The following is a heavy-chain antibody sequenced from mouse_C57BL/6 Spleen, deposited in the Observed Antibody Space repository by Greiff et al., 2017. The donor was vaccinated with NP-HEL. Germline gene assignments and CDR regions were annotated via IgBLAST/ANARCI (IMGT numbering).Heavy chain of an antibody. CDR1: GFTFSSYA. Sequence: DVMLVESGEGLVKPGGSLKLSCAASGFTFSSYAMSWVRQTPEKRLEWVAYISSGGDYIYYADTVKGRFTISRDNARNTLYLQMSSLKSEDTAMYYCTRDPSYYGSSYGYYYAMDYWGQGTSVTVSS. D-gene: IGHD1-1*01. CDR2: ISSGGDYI. V-gene: IGHV5-9-1*02. J-gene: IGHJ4*01. CDR3: TRDPSYYGSSYGYYYAMDY.